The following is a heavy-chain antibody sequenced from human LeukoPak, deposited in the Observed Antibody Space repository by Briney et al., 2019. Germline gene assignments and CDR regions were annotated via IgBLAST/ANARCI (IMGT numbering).Heavy chain of an antibody. V-gene: IGHV3-53*01. CDR3: ARITMSRFDP. J-gene: IGHJ5*02. CDR1: GFTFSSFA. CDR2: IYGGGTT. D-gene: IGHD3-10*02. Sequence: PGGSLRLSCAASGFTFSSFAMIWVRQAPGKGLEWVSVIYGGGTTYYADSVKGRFTISRDNSKNTLYLQMNSLRAEDTAVYYCARITMSRFDPWGQGTLVTVS.